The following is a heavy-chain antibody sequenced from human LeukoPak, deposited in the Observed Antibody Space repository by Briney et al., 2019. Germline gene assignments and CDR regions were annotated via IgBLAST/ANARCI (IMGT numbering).Heavy chain of an antibody. CDR2: INWNGGRT. V-gene: IGHV3-20*04. CDR3: ARDFANSVYD. J-gene: IGHJ4*02. Sequence: PGGSLRLSCAASGFTFDDYGMKWVRQAPGKGRKWVSDINWNGGRTAYADSVKGRFTISRDNAKNSLYLQMNSLRVEDTALYYCARDFANSVYDWGQGTLVTVSS. CDR1: GFTFDDYG. D-gene: IGHD5/OR15-5a*01.